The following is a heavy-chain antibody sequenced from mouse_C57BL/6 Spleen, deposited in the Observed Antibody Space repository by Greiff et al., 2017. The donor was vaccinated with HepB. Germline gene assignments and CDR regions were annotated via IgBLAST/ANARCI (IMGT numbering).Heavy chain of an antibody. CDR3: AVYGNYDY. CDR1: GYAFSSSW. J-gene: IGHJ2*01. D-gene: IGHD2-1*01. Sequence: VQLQQSGPELVKPGASVKISCKASGYAFSSSWMNWVKQRPGKGLEWIGRIYPGDGDTNYNGKFKGKATLTADKSSSTAYMQLSSLTSEDSVVYFCAVYGNYDYGGQGTTLTVSS. V-gene: IGHV1-82*01. CDR2: IYPGDGDT.